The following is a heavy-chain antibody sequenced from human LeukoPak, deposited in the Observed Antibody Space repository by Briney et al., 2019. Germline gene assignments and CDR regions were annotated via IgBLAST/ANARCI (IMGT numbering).Heavy chain of an antibody. V-gene: IGHV3-7*03. CDR3: AKDIYSRAKAYGMDV. D-gene: IGHD6-13*01. Sequence: GGSLRLSCAASGLTFSNYWMNWVRQAPGKGLEWVANIKEDGSDKYYVDSVKGRFSISRDNAKNSLYLQMNSLRAEDTALYYCAKDIYSRAKAYGMDVWGQGTTVTVSS. J-gene: IGHJ6*01. CDR1: GLTFSNYW. CDR2: IKEDGSDK.